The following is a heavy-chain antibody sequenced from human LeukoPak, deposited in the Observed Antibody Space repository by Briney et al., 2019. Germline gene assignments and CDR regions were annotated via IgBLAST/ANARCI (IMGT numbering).Heavy chain of an antibody. CDR3: ARTAMITFGGVIFV. CDR2: IYYSGST. Sequence: PSETLSLTCTVSGGSISSSSYYWGWIRQPPGKGLEWIGSIYYSGSTYYNPSLKSRVTISVDTSKNQFSLKLSSVTAADTAVYYCARTAMITFGGVIFVWGQGTLVTVSS. CDR1: GGSISSSSYY. V-gene: IGHV4-39*01. D-gene: IGHD3-16*01. J-gene: IGHJ4*02.